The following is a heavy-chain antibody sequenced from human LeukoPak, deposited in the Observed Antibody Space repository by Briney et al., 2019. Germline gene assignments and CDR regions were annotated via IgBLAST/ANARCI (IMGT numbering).Heavy chain of an antibody. J-gene: IGHJ3*02. CDR3: ARESYYDSSGYYSPHGAFDI. V-gene: IGHV3-23*01. CDR2: ISGSGGST. CDR1: GFTFSSYT. Sequence: GGSLRLSCAASGFTFSSYTMSWVRQAPGRGLEWVSAISGSGGSTYYADSVKGRFTISRDNSKNTLYLQMNSLRAEDTAVYYCARESYYDSSGYYSPHGAFDIWGQGTMVTVSS. D-gene: IGHD3-22*01.